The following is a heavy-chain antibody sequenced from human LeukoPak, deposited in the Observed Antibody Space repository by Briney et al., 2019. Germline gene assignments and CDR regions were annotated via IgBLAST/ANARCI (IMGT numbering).Heavy chain of an antibody. Sequence: TWFRQPPGKGLEWMGKINNSGTTNYNPSLKSRVTISVDKSKNQFSLRLSSVTAADTAVYYCARHLSDGWDVVVMPTGTELNWFDPWGQGTLVTVSS. J-gene: IGHJ5*02. CDR2: INNSGTT. V-gene: IGHV4-34*01. D-gene: IGHD2-8*01. CDR3: ARHLSDGWDVVVMPTGTELNWFDP.